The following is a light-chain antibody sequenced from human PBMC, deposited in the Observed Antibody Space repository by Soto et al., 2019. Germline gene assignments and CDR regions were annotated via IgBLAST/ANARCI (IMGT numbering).Light chain of an antibody. Sequence: EVVLTQSPVTLSLSPGERATLSCRASQSFRGLLAWYQQKPGQAPRLLIYDASNRATGIPARFSGSGSGTDFTLTISSLEPEDFAVYYCQQYNNWPLTFGGGTKVDIK. V-gene: IGKV3-11*01. CDR3: QQYNNWPLT. CDR2: DAS. CDR1: QSFRGL. J-gene: IGKJ4*01.